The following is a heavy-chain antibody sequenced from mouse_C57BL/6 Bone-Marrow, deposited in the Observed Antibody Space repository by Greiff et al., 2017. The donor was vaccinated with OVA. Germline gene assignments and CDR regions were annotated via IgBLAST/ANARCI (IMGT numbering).Heavy chain of an antibody. CDR1: GYTFTSYW. CDR3: ASDSSGSSYYFDY. J-gene: IGHJ2*01. CDR2: IDPSDSET. V-gene: IGHV1-52*01. Sequence: VQLQQPGAELVRPGSSVKLSCKASGYTFTSYWMHWVKQRPIQGLEWIGNIDPSDSETHYNQKFKDKATLTVDKSSSTAYMQLSSLTSEDSAVYYCASDSSGSSYYFDYWGQGTTLTVSS. D-gene: IGHD3-2*02.